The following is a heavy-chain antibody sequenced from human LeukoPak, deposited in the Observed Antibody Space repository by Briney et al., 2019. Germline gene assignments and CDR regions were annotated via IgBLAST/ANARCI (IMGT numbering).Heavy chain of an antibody. CDR1: DDSITIYY. CDR2: IDHTGTT. D-gene: IGHD4-11*01. V-gene: IGHV4-59*01. J-gene: IGHJ6*03. CDR3: ARGRVSSSSWHSTYYYYFYMDV. Sequence: PSETLSLTCSVSDDSITIYYWTWIRQPPGKALEGIGYIDHTGTTNYNPSLNSRVTISRDTSKNHFSLQLSSVTDADTAVYFCARGRVSSSSWHSTYYYYFYMDVWGKGTTVTVSS.